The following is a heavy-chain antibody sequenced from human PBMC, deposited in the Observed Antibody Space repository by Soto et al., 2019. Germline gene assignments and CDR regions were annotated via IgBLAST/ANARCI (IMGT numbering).Heavy chain of an antibody. CDR3: AKHDGGTPPDAFDI. J-gene: IGHJ3*02. CDR2: ISPRGDTT. D-gene: IGHD3-16*01. CDR1: GFTFSSYA. Sequence: GGSLRLSCAASGFTFSSYAMSWIRQAPGKGLEWVSGISPRGDTTYYADSVKGRFTSSRDKSKNTLYLQMNSLRAEDTAVYYCAKHDGGTPPDAFDIWGQGTMVTVSS. V-gene: IGHV3-23*01.